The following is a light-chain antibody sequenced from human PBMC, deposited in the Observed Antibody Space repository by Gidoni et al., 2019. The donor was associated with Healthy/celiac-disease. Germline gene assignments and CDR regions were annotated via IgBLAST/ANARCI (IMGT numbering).Light chain of an antibody. CDR1: QSVLYSSNNKNY. CDR3: QQYYSTPHT. J-gene: IGKJ2*01. Sequence: DIVMTQSPDSLAVSLGERATINCKSSQSVLYSSNNKNYLAWYQQKPGQPPKLLIYWASTRESGVPDRFSVSGSGTYFTLTISSLQAEDVAVYYCQQYYSTPHTFGQGTKLEIK. CDR2: WAS. V-gene: IGKV4-1*01.